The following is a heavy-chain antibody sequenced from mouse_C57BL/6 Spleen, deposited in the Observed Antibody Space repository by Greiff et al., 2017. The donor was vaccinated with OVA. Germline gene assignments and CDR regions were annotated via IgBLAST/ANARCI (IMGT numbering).Heavy chain of an antibody. Sequence: VQLQQPGAELVKPGASVKMSCKASGYTFTSYWITWVKQRPGQGLEWIGDIFPGSGSTNYNEKFKSKATLTVDTSSSTAYMQLSLLTSEDSAVYYCARAPLAMDYWGQGTSVTVSS. CDR1: GYTFTSYW. CDR3: ARAPLAMDY. CDR2: IFPGSGST. J-gene: IGHJ4*01. V-gene: IGHV1-55*01.